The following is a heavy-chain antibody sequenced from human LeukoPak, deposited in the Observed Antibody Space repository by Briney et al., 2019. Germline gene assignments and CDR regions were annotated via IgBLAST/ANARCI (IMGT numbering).Heavy chain of an antibody. Sequence: SETLSLTCTVSGGSISSGSYYWSWIRQPAGKGLEWIGRIYTSGSTNYNPSLKSRVTISVDTSKNQFSLKLSSVTAADTAVYYCARRQVYYYMDVWGKGTTVIVSS. CDR3: ARRQVYYYMDV. J-gene: IGHJ6*03. CDR1: GGSISSGSYY. CDR2: IYTSGST. V-gene: IGHV4-61*02.